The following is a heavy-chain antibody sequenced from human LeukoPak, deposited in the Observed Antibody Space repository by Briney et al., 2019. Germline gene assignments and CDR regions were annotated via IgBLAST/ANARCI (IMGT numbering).Heavy chain of an antibody. J-gene: IGHJ5*02. D-gene: IGHD3-22*01. Sequence: PGGSLRLSCAASGFTFSSYAMNWVRQAPGKGLEWVSTISGSGGSTYYAGSVKGRFTISRDNSKNTLYLQMNSLRAEDTAVYYCARGESLLYYYDSSGYYSNWFDPWGQGTLVTVS. CDR2: ISGSGGST. CDR3: ARGESLLYYYDSSGYYSNWFDP. CDR1: GFTFSSYA. V-gene: IGHV3-23*01.